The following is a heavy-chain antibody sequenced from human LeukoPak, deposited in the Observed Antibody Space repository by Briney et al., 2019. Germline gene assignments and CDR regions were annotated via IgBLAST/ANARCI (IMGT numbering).Heavy chain of an antibody. CDR3: ARGLQLPGAFDI. CDR2: ISSSGSTL. J-gene: IGHJ3*02. CDR1: GFTFSDYY. Sequence: GGSLRLSCAASGFTFSDYYMSWIRQAPGKGLECVSYISSSGSTLYYADSVKGRFTISRDNAKNSLYLQMNTLRAEDTAAYYCARGLQLPGAFDIWGQGTMVTVSS. D-gene: IGHD4-11*01. V-gene: IGHV3-11*04.